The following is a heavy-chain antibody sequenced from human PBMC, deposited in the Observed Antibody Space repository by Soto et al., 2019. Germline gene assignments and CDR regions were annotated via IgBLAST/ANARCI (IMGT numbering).Heavy chain of an antibody. CDR1: GGTFSSYT. Sequence: QVQLVQSGAEVKKPGSSVKVSCKASGGTFSSYTISWVRQAPGQGLEWMGRIIPILGIANYAQKFQGRVTITADKSTSTAYMELSSLRSEDTAVYYCASSGSGSSSLGGPDAFDIWGQGTMVTVSS. CDR2: IIPILGIA. CDR3: ASSGSGSSSLGGPDAFDI. V-gene: IGHV1-69*02. J-gene: IGHJ3*02. D-gene: IGHD3-10*01.